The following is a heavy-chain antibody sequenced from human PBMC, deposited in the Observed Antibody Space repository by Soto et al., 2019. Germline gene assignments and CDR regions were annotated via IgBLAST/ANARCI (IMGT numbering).Heavy chain of an antibody. CDR3: ARSGYDFWSGYYDY. J-gene: IGHJ4*02. V-gene: IGHV1-3*01. CDR2: INAGNGDT. Sequence: SSVKVSCKASGYTFTSYAMHWVRQAPGQRLEWMGWINAGNGDTKYSQKFQGRVTITRDTSASTAYMELSSLRSEDTAVYYCARSGYDFWSGYYDYWGQGTLVTVSS. CDR1: GYTFTSYA. D-gene: IGHD3-3*01.